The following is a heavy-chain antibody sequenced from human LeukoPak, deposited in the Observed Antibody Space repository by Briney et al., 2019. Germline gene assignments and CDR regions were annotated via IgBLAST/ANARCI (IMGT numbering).Heavy chain of an antibody. J-gene: IGHJ6*03. D-gene: IGHD1-26*01. CDR1: GGSFSGYY. Sequence: SETLSLTCAVYGGSFSGYYWSWIRQPPGKGREWSGEIKHSGITNYNPSLKSRVTISVDTSKNQFSLKLSSVTAADTDVYYCASGGRWGIVHYYYMDVWGKGTPVTVSS. CDR3: ASGGRWGIVHYYYMDV. CDR2: IKHSGIT. V-gene: IGHV4-34*01.